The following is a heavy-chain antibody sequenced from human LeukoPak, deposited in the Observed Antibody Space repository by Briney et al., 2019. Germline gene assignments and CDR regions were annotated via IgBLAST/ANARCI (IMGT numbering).Heavy chain of an antibody. CDR2: ISSNGGST. Sequence: GGSLRLSCAASGFTFSSYAMHWVRQAPGKGLEYVSAISSNGGSTYYANSVKGRFTISRDNSKYTLYLQMGSLRAEDMAVYYCAGSTSGDYYYYYMDVWGKGTTVTVSS. D-gene: IGHD2-2*01. CDR3: AGSTSGDYYYYYMDV. CDR1: GFTFSSYA. V-gene: IGHV3-64*01. J-gene: IGHJ6*03.